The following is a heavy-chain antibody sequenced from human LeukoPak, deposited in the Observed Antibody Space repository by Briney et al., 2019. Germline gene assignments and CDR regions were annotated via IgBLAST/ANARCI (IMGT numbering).Heavy chain of an antibody. J-gene: IGHJ6*02. CDR1: GYTFTTYS. V-gene: IGHV1-46*01. Sequence: ASVKVSCKASGYTFTTYSMHWVRQAPGQGLEWMAIINLSGGSTDYTQKFQGRVTMTRDTSTSTVYMELSSLRSEDTAVYYCVRHNHMDVWGQGTTVTVSS. CDR3: VRHNHMDV. CDR2: INLSGGST.